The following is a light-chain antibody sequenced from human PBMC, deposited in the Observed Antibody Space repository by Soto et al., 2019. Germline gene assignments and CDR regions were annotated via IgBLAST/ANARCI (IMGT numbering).Light chain of an antibody. Sequence: EIVMRPSPATLSGAPGPRATLSCRASQSVSSNLAWYQQKPGQAPRLLIHDASSRATGIPDRFSGSGSGTDFTLTISSLEPGDFAVYYCQHFGGTTFTFGQGTRLEIK. CDR2: DAS. J-gene: IGKJ5*01. CDR3: QHFGGTTFT. CDR1: QSVSSN. V-gene: IGKV3-20*01.